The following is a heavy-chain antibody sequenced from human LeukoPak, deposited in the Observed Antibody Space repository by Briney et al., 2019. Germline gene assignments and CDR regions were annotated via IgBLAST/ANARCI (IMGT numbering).Heavy chain of an antibody. D-gene: IGHD2-15*01. Sequence: ASVKVSCKASGYTFTGYYMHWVRQAPGQGLEWMGWINPNSGGTNYAQKFQGRVTMTRDTSISTAYMELSRLRSDDTAVYYCARVGLLRHCSGGSCYFGYWGQGTLVTVSS. CDR3: ARVGLLRHCSGGSCYFGY. CDR2: INPNSGGT. J-gene: IGHJ4*02. V-gene: IGHV1-2*02. CDR1: GYTFTGYY.